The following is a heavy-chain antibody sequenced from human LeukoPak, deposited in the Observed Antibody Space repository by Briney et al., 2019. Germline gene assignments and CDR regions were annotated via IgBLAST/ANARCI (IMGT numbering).Heavy chain of an antibody. CDR1: GGSLSGYY. V-gene: IGHV4-34*01. D-gene: IGHD3-10*01. CDR3: ARVFWWFGEGPWFDP. Sequence: SETLSLTCAVYGGSLSGYYWSWIRQPPGKGLEWIGEINHSGSTNYNPSLKSQVTISVDTSKNQFSLKLSSVTAADTAVYYCARVFWWFGEGPWFDPWGQGTLVTVSS. J-gene: IGHJ5*02. CDR2: INHSGST.